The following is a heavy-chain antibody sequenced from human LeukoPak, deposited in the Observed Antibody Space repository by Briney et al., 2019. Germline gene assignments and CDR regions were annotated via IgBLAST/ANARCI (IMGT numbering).Heavy chain of an antibody. V-gene: IGHV3-23*01. J-gene: IGHJ4*02. CDR1: GFTFSNYA. D-gene: IGHD3-10*01. Sequence: GGSLRLSCEASGFTFSNYAMTWVRQAPGKGLEWVSGVSGSGSNTYYADSVKGRFTISRDNSKNTLYLQMSSLRAEDTAVYYCAKTYGSGTYPYYLDYWGLGTLVTVSS. CDR2: VSGSGSNT. CDR3: AKTYGSGTYPYYLDY.